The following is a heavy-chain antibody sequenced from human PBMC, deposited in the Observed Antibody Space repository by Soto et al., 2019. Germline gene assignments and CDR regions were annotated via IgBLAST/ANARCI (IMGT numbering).Heavy chain of an antibody. J-gene: IGHJ4*02. CDR2: FDPEDGET. CDR3: APDLVGATTSLAY. Sequence: ALLKVSDKPSGDTVSGYYMHWVRQTPGKGLEGMGGFDPEDGETIYAQKFQGRVTMTEDTSTDTAYMELSSLRSEDTAVYYCAPDLVGATTSLAYWGQGTLVTVSS. D-gene: IGHD1-26*01. V-gene: IGHV1-24*01. CDR1: GDTVSGYY.